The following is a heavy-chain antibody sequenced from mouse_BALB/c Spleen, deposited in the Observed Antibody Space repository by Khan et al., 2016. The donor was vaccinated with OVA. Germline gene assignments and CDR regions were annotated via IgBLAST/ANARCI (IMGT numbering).Heavy chain of an antibody. D-gene: IGHD1-1*01. Sequence: EVQLQESGPGLVKPSQSLSLTCTVTGYSITSYYAWNWIRQFPGNKLDWMGFLSYSGNTNYNPSLKSRLSITRDTSKNTFFLQFNSVTDEDTATYYCARVYGGDFDYGGQGTTLTVSS. CDR2: LSYSGNT. CDR3: ARVYGGDFDY. CDR1: GYSITSYYA. V-gene: IGHV3-2*02. J-gene: IGHJ2*01.